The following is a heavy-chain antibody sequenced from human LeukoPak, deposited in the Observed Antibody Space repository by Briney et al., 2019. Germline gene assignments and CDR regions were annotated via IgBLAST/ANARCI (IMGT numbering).Heavy chain of an antibody. D-gene: IGHD3-22*01. Sequence: GGSLRLSCAVSGFIVIGNYMTWVRLAPGKGLEWVSTIYSGGTTFYTDSVRGRFTISRDNSKNTLYLQMNSLRAEDAAIYYCAKDRVLDYYDISEMDYWGQGTLVTVSS. CDR2: IYSGGTT. CDR3: AKDRVLDYYDISEMDY. V-gene: IGHV3-53*01. CDR1: GFIVIGNY. J-gene: IGHJ4*02.